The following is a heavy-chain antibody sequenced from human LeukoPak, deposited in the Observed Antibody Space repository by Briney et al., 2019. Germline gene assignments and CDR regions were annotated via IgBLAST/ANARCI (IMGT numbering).Heavy chain of an antibody. D-gene: IGHD6-19*01. J-gene: IGHJ6*03. V-gene: IGHV3-73*01. Sequence: GGSLRLSCAASGFNFNDSAIHWVRQASGKGLEWLGRIRTKGNNYATTYTSSLKGRFTISRDDSQNTAYLEMNSLETEDTAVYYCTRHVGSGWGAYYYYYMDVWGKGTTVTVSS. CDR2: IRTKGNNYAT. CDR1: GFNFNDSA. CDR3: TRHVGSGWGAYYYYYMDV.